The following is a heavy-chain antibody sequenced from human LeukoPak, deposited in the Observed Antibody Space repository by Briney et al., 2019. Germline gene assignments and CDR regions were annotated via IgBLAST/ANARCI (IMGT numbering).Heavy chain of an antibody. Sequence: ASVKVSCKASGDTFTTYDINWVRQATGQGLEWMGWMNFNTGNTGYAQKFQGRVTMTRDTSISTAYMEVTSLRYEDTAVYYCARRTFGGVIKYWGQGTLVTVSS. J-gene: IGHJ4*02. CDR3: ARRTFGGVIKY. D-gene: IGHD3-16*02. CDR1: GDTFTTYD. V-gene: IGHV1-8*01. CDR2: MNFNTGNT.